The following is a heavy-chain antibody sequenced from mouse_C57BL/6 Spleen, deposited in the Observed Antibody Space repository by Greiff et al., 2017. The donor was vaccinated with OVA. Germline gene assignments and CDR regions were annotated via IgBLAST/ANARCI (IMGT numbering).Heavy chain of an antibody. CDR1: GYTFTSYW. CDR3: ASPNYYGSSYWYFDV. J-gene: IGHJ1*03. D-gene: IGHD1-1*01. V-gene: IGHV1-50*01. Sequence: QVQLQQPGAELVKPGASVKLSCKASGYTFTSYWMQWVKQRPGQGLEWIGEIDPSDSYTNYNQKFKGKATLTVDTSSSTAYMQLSSLTSEDSAVYYCASPNYYGSSYWYFDVWGTGTTVTVSS. CDR2: IDPSDSYT.